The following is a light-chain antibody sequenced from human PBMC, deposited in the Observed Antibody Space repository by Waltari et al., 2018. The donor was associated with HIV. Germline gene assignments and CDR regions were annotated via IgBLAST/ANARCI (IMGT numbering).Light chain of an antibody. CDR1: QNVTSDF. V-gene: IGKV3D-20*01. CDR2: DAS. J-gene: IGKJ1*01. CDR3: QQYGSSPRT. Sequence: EIVLTQSPATLSLSTGERATLACGASQNVTSDFLACYQQKPGLAPSLLIYDASNRATGIPDRFSGSGSGTDFTLTISRLEPEDFAVYYCQQYGSSPRTFGQGTKVEIK.